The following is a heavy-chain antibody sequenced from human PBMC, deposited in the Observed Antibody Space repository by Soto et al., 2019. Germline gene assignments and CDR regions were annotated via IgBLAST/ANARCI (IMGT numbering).Heavy chain of an antibody. J-gene: IGHJ3*02. CDR3: AREGSGSPGMI. CDR2: IYYSGST. D-gene: IGHD6-19*01. Sequence: SETLSLTCTVSGGSISSGGYYWSWIRQHPGKGLEWIGYIYYSGSTYYNPSLKSRVTISVDVSKNKFSRKVNSVTAADTAVYYCAREGSGSPGMIWGQGTMVTVSS. CDR1: GGSISSGGYY. V-gene: IGHV4-31*03.